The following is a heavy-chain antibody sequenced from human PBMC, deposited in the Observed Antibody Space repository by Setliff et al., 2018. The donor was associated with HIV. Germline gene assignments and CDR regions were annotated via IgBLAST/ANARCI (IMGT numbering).Heavy chain of an antibody. CDR2: FIPIFGTV. CDR1: GGTFSNHA. D-gene: IGHD2-15*01. Sequence: VSCKASGGTFSNHAVTWVRLAPGQGLEWMGGFIPIFGTVNYPQKFQGRVTITTDKTTITAYMELSSLTSEDTAIYYCARGGLSKYYYYMDVWGGGTTVTVSS. V-gene: IGHV1-69*05. J-gene: IGHJ6*03. CDR3: ARGGLSKYYYYMDV.